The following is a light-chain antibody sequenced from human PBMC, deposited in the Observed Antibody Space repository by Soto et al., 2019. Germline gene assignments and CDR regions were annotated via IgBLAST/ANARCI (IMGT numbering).Light chain of an antibody. J-gene: IGKJ1*01. Sequence: SHMNQYPQSLGAAAKDRINATCRASQSISSYLNWYQQKPGKVPKLLIYAASSLQSGVPSRFSGSGSGTEFTLTISSLQPEDFATYYCQQSYSTPQTFGQGTKVDIK. CDR2: AAS. V-gene: IGKV1-39*01. CDR1: QSISSY. CDR3: QQSYSTPQT.